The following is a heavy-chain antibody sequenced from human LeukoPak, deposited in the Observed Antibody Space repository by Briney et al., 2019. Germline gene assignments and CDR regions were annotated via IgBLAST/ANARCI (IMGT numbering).Heavy chain of an antibody. Sequence: SETLSLTCTVSGGSISSSSYYWGWIRQPPGKGLEWIGSIYYSGSTYYNPSLKSRVTISVDTSKNQFPLKLSSVTAADTAVYYCARDGRSTYYGSGVDYWGQGTLVIVPS. CDR1: GGSISSSSYY. CDR3: ARDGRSTYYGSGVDY. V-gene: IGHV4-39*06. J-gene: IGHJ4*02. D-gene: IGHD3-10*01. CDR2: IYYSGST.